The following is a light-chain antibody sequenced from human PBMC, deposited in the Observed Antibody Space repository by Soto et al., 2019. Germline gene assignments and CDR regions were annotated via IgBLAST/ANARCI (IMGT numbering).Light chain of an antibody. CDR3: CSYVGSYSLV. CDR1: SSDVGNYIY. V-gene: IGLV2-11*01. CDR2: DVS. Sequence: QSALTQPRSVYGSPGQSVTISCTGTSSDVGNYIYVSWYQQHPGKAPKLMIYDVSKRPSGVPDRFSGSKSGNTASLTISGLQAEDEADYYCCSYVGSYSLVFGGGTKVTVL. J-gene: IGLJ2*01.